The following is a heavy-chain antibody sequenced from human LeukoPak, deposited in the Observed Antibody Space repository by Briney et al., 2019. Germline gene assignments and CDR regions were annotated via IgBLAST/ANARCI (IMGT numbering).Heavy chain of an antibody. CDR1: GFTFSSYA. Sequence: GGSLRLSCAASGFTFSSYAMSWVRQAPGKGLEWVSAISGSGGSTYYADSVKGRFTISRDNSKNTLYLQMNSLRAEDTAVYYCARDYIVVVPAAIRVTYDFDYWGQGTLVTVSS. D-gene: IGHD2-2*02. J-gene: IGHJ4*02. CDR3: ARDYIVVVPAAIRVTYDFDY. CDR2: ISGSGGST. V-gene: IGHV3-23*01.